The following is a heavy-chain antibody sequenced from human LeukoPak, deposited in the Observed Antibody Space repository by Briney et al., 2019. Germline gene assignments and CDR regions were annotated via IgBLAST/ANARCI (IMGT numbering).Heavy chain of an antibody. CDR3: AKGVGYGGMDV. CDR2: ISYDGHNE. V-gene: IGHV3-30*18. CDR1: GVTFSGYG. Sequence: GGALRLSCAASGVTFSGYGIHWVRQAPGKGLEWVAVISYDGHNEYYADSVKGRFTISRDNSKNTVYVQMNSLRAEDTAVYYCAKGVGYGGMDVWGQGTTVTVSS. J-gene: IGHJ6*02. D-gene: IGHD2-8*01.